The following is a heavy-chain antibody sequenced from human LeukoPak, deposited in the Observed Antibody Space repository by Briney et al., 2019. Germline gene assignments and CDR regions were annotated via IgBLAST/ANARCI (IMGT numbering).Heavy chain of an antibody. D-gene: IGHD5-12*01. J-gene: IGHJ4*02. Sequence: GGSLRLSCAASGFTFDDYGMSWVRQAPGKGLEWVSGINWNGGSTGYADSVKGRFTISRDNAKNSLYLQMNSLRAEDTAVYYCARGDSLFWLRALGGSYFDYWGQGTLVTVSS. CDR3: ARGDSLFWLRALGGSYFDY. CDR2: INWNGGST. V-gene: IGHV3-20*04. CDR1: GFTFDDYG.